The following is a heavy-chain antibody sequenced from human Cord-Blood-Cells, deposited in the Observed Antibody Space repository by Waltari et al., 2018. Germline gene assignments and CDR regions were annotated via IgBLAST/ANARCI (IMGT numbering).Heavy chain of an antibody. CDR3: ARTQFWSGYYFDY. CDR1: GGTFSSYA. J-gene: IGHJ4*02. V-gene: IGHV1-69*01. D-gene: IGHD3-3*01. CDR2: IIPIFGTA. Sequence: QVQLVQSGAGVKKPGSSGKVSCTASGGTFSSYAISWVRQAPGQGLEWMGGIIPIFGTANYAQKFQGRVTITADESTSTAYMELSSLRSEDTAVYYCARTQFWSGYYFDYWGQGTLVTVSS.